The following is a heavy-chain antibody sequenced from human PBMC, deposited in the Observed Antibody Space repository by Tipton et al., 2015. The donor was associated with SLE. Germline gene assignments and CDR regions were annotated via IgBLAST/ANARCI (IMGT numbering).Heavy chain of an antibody. CDR3: ARGPPFMEWERNWFDP. J-gene: IGHJ5*02. CDR2: VSHRGNT. Sequence: TLSLTCAVSGGSISDNWWSWVRQPPGEGLEWIGEVSHRGNTNYNPSLQSRLTISVDRSKNQFSLKLTSVTAADTAVYYCARGPPFMEWERNWFDPWGQGTQVTVSS. CDR1: GGSISDNW. D-gene: IGHD3-3*02. V-gene: IGHV4-4*02.